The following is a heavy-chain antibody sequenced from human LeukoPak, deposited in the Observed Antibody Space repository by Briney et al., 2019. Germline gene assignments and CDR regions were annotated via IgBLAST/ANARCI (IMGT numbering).Heavy chain of an antibody. D-gene: IGHD5-24*01. Sequence: GGSLRLSCAASGFTFDDYAMHWVRQAPGKGLEWVSHISWNSGSITYADSVKGRFTISRDNAKNSLYLQMNSLRTEDTALYYCARGEDGYQAPFDYWGQGTLVTVSS. CDR2: ISWNSGSI. J-gene: IGHJ4*02. V-gene: IGHV3-9*01. CDR1: GFTFDDYA. CDR3: ARGEDGYQAPFDY.